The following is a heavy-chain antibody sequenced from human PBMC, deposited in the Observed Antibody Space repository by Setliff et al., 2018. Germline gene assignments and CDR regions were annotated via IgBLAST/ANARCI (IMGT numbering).Heavy chain of an antibody. J-gene: IGHJ3*01. D-gene: IGHD3-3*01. CDR2: IYYSGST. CDR3: ARIGHFDFWRGFGVGAFDL. V-gene: IGHV4-59*04. Sequence: SETLSLTCTVSGGSISSYYWSWIRQPPGKGLEWIGSIYYSGSTYSNPSFKSRVTMSLDKSKNQFSLKLASVTAADTALYYCARIGHFDFWRGFGVGAFDLWGHGSVVTVSS. CDR1: GGSISSYY.